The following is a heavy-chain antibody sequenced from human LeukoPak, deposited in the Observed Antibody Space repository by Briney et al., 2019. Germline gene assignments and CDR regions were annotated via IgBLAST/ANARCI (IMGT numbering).Heavy chain of an antibody. Sequence: SETLSLTCTVSGGSISSGSYYWNWIRQPAGKGLEWIGRIYTSGNTNYNPSLKSRVTISVDTSKNQLSLKLSSMTAAGTAVYYCAREGLNMVRGVIPKEAWGWFDPWGQGTLVTVSS. J-gene: IGHJ5*02. CDR1: GGSISSGSYY. CDR2: IYTSGNT. CDR3: AREGLNMVRGVIPKEAWGWFDP. V-gene: IGHV4-61*02. D-gene: IGHD3-10*01.